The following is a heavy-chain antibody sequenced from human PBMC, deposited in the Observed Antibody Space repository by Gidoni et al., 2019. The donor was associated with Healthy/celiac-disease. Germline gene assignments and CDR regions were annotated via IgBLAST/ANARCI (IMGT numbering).Heavy chain of an antibody. D-gene: IGHD5-12*01. CDR1: GSTFSSYS. CDR3: ARERTVATGVEFDY. J-gene: IGHJ4*02. Sequence: EVQLVESGGGLVKPGGSLRLSWAASGSTFSSYSMNWFRQTPGKGRELFSSISSSSIYIYYADSVKGRFTISRDNAKNSLYLQMNSLRAEDTAVYYCARERTVATGVEFDYWGQGTLVTVSS. V-gene: IGHV3-21*01. CDR2: ISSSSIYI.